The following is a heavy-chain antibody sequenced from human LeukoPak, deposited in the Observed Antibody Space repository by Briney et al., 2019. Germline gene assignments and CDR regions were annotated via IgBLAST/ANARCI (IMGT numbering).Heavy chain of an antibody. Sequence: GGSLRLSCAASGFTFGDFAMTWVRQAPGKGLEWVSSVSGSGSSTYYADSVKGRLTISRDDSKNTLYLQMNTLRAEDTAIYFCAKDQGYSGSGTYVDYWGQGTLVIVSS. V-gene: IGHV3-23*01. J-gene: IGHJ4*02. CDR2: VSGSGSST. CDR3: AKDQGYSGSGTYVDY. D-gene: IGHD3-10*01. CDR1: GFTFGDFA.